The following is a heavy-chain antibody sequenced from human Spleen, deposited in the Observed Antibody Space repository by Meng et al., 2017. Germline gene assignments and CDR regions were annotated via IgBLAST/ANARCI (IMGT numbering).Heavy chain of an antibody. CDR2: ISSSSSYI. Sequence: GESLKISCAASGFTFSSYSMNWVRQAPGKGLEWVSSISSSSSYIYYADSVKGRFTISRDNAKNSLYLQMNSLRAEDTAVYYCARDPDVLRYFDWSDDAFDIWGQGTMVTVSS. J-gene: IGHJ3*02. V-gene: IGHV3-21*01. D-gene: IGHD3-9*01. CDR1: GFTFSSYS. CDR3: ARDPDVLRYFDWSDDAFDI.